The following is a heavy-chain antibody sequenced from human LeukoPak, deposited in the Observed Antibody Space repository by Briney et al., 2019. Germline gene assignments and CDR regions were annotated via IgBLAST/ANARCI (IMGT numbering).Heavy chain of an antibody. V-gene: IGHV3-74*01. CDR2: INSDGSSP. CDR1: GFIFSSYW. J-gene: IGHJ4*02. D-gene: IGHD2-15*01. CDR3: ARDYGGSYYFDY. Sequence: PGGSLRLSCAASGFIFSSYWMHWVRQAPGKGLVWVSRINSDGSSPSYADSVKGRFTISRDNAKNTLYLQMNSLRAEDTAVYYCARDYGGSYYFDYWGQGILVTVSS.